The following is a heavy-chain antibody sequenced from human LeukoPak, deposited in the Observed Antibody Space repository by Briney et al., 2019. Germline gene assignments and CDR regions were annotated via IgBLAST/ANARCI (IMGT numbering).Heavy chain of an antibody. Sequence: SETLSLTCAVYGGSFSGYYWSWIRQPAGKGLEWIGRIYTSGSTNYNPSLKSRVTISVDTSKNQFSLKLSSVTAADTAVYYCARVSSGMVRGVITGGLDYWGQGTLVTVSS. CDR2: IYTSGST. D-gene: IGHD3-10*01. CDR3: ARVSSGMVRGVITGGLDY. J-gene: IGHJ4*02. CDR1: GGSFSGYY. V-gene: IGHV4-59*10.